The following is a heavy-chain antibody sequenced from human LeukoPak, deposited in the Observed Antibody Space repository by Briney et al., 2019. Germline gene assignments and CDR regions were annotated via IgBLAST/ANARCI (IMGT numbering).Heavy chain of an antibody. CDR1: GFTFSSYS. Sequence: GGSLRLSCAASGFTFSSYSMNWVRQAPGKGLEWVSYISSSSSTIYYADSVKGRFTISRDNAKNTLYLQMNSLRAEDTAVYYCARLAAAGQSTSFYYGMDVWGQGTTVTVSS. V-gene: IGHV3-48*04. CDR3: ARLAAAGQSTSFYYGMDV. D-gene: IGHD6-13*01. J-gene: IGHJ6*02. CDR2: ISSSSSTI.